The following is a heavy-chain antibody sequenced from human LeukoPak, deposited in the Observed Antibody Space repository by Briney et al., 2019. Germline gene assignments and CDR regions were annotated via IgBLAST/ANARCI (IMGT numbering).Heavy chain of an antibody. V-gene: IGHV3-30*02. CDR1: GFTFSSYG. J-gene: IGHJ4*02. Sequence: PGGSLRLSCAASGFTFSSYGMHWVRQAPGKGLEWVAFIRYDGSNKYYADSVKGRFTISRDNSKNTLYLQMNSLRAEDTAVYYCAKDGSITMIVVVHTFDYWGQGTLVTASS. CDR2: IRYDGSNK. CDR3: AKDGSITMIVVVHTFDY. D-gene: IGHD3-22*01.